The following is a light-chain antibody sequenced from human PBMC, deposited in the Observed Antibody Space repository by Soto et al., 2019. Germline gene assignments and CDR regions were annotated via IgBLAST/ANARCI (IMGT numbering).Light chain of an antibody. CDR2: GAS. V-gene: IGKV3D-15*01. CDR1: QSVSRN. J-gene: IGKJ4*01. CDR3: QQYNNWPLLT. Sequence: EFVLTQSPGTLSLSPGERATLSCRASQSVSRNLAWYQQKPGQAPRLLIYGASTRATGIPARFSGSGSGTEFTLTICSLQSEDFAVYYCQQYNNWPLLTFG.